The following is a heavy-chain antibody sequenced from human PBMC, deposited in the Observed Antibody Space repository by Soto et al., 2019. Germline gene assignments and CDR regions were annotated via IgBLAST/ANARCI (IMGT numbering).Heavy chain of an antibody. CDR1: GGSFSGYY. V-gene: IGHV4-34*01. CDR2: INHSGST. D-gene: IGHD3-22*01. Sequence: SETLSLTCAVYGGSFSGYYWSWIRQPPGKGLEWIGEINHSGSTNYNPSLKSRVTISVDTSKNQFSLKLSSVTAADTAVYYCARETYYYDSSGYYSGAFDYRGKGTLLTVSS. J-gene: IGHJ4*02. CDR3: ARETYYYDSSGYYSGAFDY.